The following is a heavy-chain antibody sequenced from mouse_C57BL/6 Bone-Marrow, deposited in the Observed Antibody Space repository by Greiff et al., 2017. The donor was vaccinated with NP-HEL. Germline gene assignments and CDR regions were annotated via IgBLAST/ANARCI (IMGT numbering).Heavy chain of an antibody. J-gene: IGHJ3*01. V-gene: IGHV1-81*01. CDR1: GYTFTSYG. D-gene: IGHD2-1*01. Sequence: QVQLQQSGAELARPGASVKLSCKASGYTFTSYGISCVKQRTGQGLEWIGEIYPRSGNTYYNEKFKGKATLTADKSSSTAYMALRSLTSEDSAVYICARWRGNTWFAYWGQGTLVTVSA. CDR2: IYPRSGNT. CDR3: ARWRGNTWFAY.